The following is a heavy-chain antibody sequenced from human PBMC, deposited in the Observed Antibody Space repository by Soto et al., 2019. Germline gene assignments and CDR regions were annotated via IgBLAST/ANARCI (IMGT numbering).Heavy chain of an antibody. V-gene: IGHV1-18*01. Sequence: QVRLVQSGAEVKKPGASVKVSCKPSGYTFTSYGISWVRQAPGQGLEWMGWSSAYNVNTNYAHKHQGRVTMTTDTSTSKAYIELRSHRSDGTTVYYCARDRHHAIAAAGAIGDYWGQGTLVTVAS. J-gene: IGHJ4*02. CDR2: SSAYNVNT. D-gene: IGHD6-13*01. CDR3: ARDRHHAIAAAGAIGDY. CDR1: GYTFTSYG.